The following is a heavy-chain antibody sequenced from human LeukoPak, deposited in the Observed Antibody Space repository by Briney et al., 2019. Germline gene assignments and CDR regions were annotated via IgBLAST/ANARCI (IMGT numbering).Heavy chain of an antibody. CDR3: ARDQGTTMTSYAFHI. Sequence: GGSLRLSCAASGFTFSSYSMNWVRQAPGKGLEWVSSISSSSSYIYYADSVKGRFTISRDNAKNSLYLQMNSLRVDDTAVYYCARDQGTTMTSYAFHIWGQGTSVTVSS. CDR2: ISSSSSYI. CDR1: GFTFSSYS. V-gene: IGHV3-21*01. J-gene: IGHJ3*02. D-gene: IGHD4-17*01.